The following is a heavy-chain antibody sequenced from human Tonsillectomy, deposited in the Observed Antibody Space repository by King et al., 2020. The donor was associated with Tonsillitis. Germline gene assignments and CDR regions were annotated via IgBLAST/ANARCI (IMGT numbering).Heavy chain of an antibody. CDR3: ARDRLLRTTGTARY. D-gene: IGHD1-1*01. J-gene: IGHJ4*02. V-gene: IGHV3-33*05. CDR2: ISYDGSNK. Sequence: VLLVESGGGVVQPGRSLRLSCAASGFTFSSYGMHWVRQAPGKGLEWVAVISYDGSNKYYADSVKGRFTISRDNSKNTLYLQMNSLRAEDTAVYYCARDRLLRTTGTARYWGQGTLVTVSS. CDR1: GFTFSSYG.